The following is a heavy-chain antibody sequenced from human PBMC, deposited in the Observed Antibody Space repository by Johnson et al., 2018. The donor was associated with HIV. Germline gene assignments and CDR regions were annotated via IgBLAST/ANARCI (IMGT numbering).Heavy chain of an antibody. Sequence: QVLLVESGGGVVQPGRSLRLSCAASGFTFSSYGMHWVRQAPGKGLEWVAVISYDGSNKYYADSVKGRFTISRDNSKNTLYLQMNSLRAEDTAVYYCARDGRDLVTRGAFDVWGQGTMVTVSS. V-gene: IGHV3-30*03. J-gene: IGHJ3*01. D-gene: IGHD5-18*01. CDR3: ARDGRDLVTRGAFDV. CDR1: GFTFSSYG. CDR2: ISYDGSNK.